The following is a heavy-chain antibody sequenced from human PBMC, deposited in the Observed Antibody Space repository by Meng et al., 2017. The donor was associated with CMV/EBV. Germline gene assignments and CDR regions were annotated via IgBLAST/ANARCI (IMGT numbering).Heavy chain of an antibody. Sequence: SGPTLVKPTQTLTLTCTFSGFSLSTSGVGVGWIRQPPGKALEWLALIYWNDDKRYSPSLKSRLTITKDTSKNQVVLTMTNMDPVDTATYYCAHRRGVSWSGRAPDAIDIWGQGTMVTVSS. J-gene: IGHJ3*02. V-gene: IGHV2-5*01. D-gene: IGHD3-3*01. CDR3: AHRRGVSWSGRAPDAIDI. CDR1: GFSLSTSGVG. CDR2: IYWNDDK.